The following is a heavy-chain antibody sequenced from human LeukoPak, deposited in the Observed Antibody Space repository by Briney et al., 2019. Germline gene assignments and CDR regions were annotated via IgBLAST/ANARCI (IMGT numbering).Heavy chain of an antibody. CDR1: GFTFSDYY. Sequence: GGSLRLSCAASGFTFSDYYMTWIRQAPGKGLEWVSYISGVASDIYYADSVKGRFTISRDHAKNSVYLQMNSLRAEDTAVYYCARGGAQGMDVWGQGTTVTVSS. D-gene: IGHD1-26*01. V-gene: IGHV3-11*01. CDR3: ARGGAQGMDV. CDR2: ISGVASDI. J-gene: IGHJ6*02.